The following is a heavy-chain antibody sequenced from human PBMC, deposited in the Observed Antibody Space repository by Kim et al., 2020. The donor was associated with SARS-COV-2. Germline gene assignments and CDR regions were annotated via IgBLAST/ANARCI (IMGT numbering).Heavy chain of an antibody. Sequence: GGSLRLSCAASGFTFSSYSMNWVRQAPGKGLEWVSSISSSSSYIYYADSVKGRFTISRDNAKNSLYLQMNSLRAEDTAVYYCARDLYDSSENFDYWGQGTLVTVSS. J-gene: IGHJ4*02. CDR1: GFTFSSYS. V-gene: IGHV3-21*01. CDR3: ARDLYDSSENFDY. D-gene: IGHD3-22*01. CDR2: ISSSSSYI.